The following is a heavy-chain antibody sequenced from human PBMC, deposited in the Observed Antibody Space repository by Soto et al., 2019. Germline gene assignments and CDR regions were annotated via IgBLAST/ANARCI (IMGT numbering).Heavy chain of an antibody. Sequence: EVQLVESGGGLVQPGRSLRLSCAASGFIFNDYAMHWVRQVPGKGLEWVSGISWNSGTIFYGDSVKGRFTISRDNAKHSLFLQLDSLKPDDTAFYYCAKERQQWLIPKCTFDSWGQGTLVTVSS. D-gene: IGHD6-19*01. CDR3: AKERQQWLIPKCTFDS. V-gene: IGHV3-9*01. CDR1: GFIFNDYA. CDR2: ISWNSGTI. J-gene: IGHJ4*02.